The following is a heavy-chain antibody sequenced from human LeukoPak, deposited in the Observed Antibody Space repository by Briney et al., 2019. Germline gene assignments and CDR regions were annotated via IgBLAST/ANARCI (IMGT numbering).Heavy chain of an antibody. Sequence: ASVKVSCKASGYTFTGYYMHWVRQAPGQGLEWMGRINPNSGGTNYAQKFQGRVTMTRDTSISTAYMELSRLRSDDTAVYYCARERGSGSYYNDYWGQGTLVTVSS. CDR1: GYTFTGYY. D-gene: IGHD3-10*01. J-gene: IGHJ4*02. V-gene: IGHV1-2*06. CDR3: ARERGSGSYYNDY. CDR2: INPNSGGT.